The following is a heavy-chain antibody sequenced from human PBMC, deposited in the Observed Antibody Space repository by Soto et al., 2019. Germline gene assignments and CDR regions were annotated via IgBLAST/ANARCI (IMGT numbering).Heavy chain of an antibody. V-gene: IGHV1-18*01. CDR3: ARDRGRVTLEPDAFDS. J-gene: IGHJ3*02. D-gene: IGHD2-21*02. CDR1: GYTFTSYG. Sequence: ASVKVSCKASGYTFTSYGISWVRQAPGQGLEWMGWISAYNGNTNYAQKLQGRVTMTTDTSTSTAYMELRSLRSDDTAVYYCARDRGRVTLEPDAFDSWGQGTMVTVSS. CDR2: ISAYNGNT.